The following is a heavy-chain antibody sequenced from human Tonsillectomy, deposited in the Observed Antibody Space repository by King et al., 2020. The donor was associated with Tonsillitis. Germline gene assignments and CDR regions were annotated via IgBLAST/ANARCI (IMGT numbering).Heavy chain of an antibody. V-gene: IGHV4-59*01. CDR2: IYYRGTT. D-gene: IGHD3-10*01. J-gene: IGHJ4*02. CDR1: GGSMSAYY. Sequence: LQLQESGPGLVKPSETLSLTCTVSGGSMSAYYWSWIRQPPGKPLEWIGYIYYRGTTKYNASLKGRVTISADTSENQFSLKLTSVTAADTAVYYCSRDYGSRTYYKRPLTYWGQGTLVTVSS. CDR3: SRDYGSRTYYKRPLTY.